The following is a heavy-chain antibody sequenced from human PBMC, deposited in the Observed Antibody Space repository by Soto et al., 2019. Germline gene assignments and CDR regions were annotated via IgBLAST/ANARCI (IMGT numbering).Heavy chain of an antibody. CDR1: GFTFSSYD. CDR2: IGTAGDT. D-gene: IGHD1-26*01. J-gene: IGHJ6*02. CDR3: ARGGSYSPGGYYYYYGMDV. V-gene: IGHV3-13*01. Sequence: EVQLVESGGGLVQPGGSLRLSCAASGFTFSSYDMHWVRQATGKGLEWVSAIGTAGDTYYPGSVKGRFTISRENAKSSLYLQMNSLRAEDTAVYYCARGGSYSPGGYYYYYGMDVWGQGTTVTVSS.